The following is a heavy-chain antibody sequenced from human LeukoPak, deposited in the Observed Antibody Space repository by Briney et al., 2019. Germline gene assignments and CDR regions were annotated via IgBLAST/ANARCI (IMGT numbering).Heavy chain of an antibody. V-gene: IGHV4-59*08. CDR1: GGSISSYY. Sequence: SETLSLTRTVSGGSISSYYWSWIRQPPGKGLEWIGYIYYSGSTNYNPSLKSRVTISVDTSKNQFSLKLSSVTAADAAVYYCASGYSSGFHAGYWGQGTLVTVSS. CDR2: IYYSGST. J-gene: IGHJ4*02. CDR3: ASGYSSGFHAGY. D-gene: IGHD6-19*01.